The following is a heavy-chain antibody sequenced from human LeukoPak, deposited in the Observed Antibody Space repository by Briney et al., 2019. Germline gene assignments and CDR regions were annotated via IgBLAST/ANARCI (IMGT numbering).Heavy chain of an antibody. CDR1: GFTFSRYL. J-gene: IGHJ4*02. V-gene: IGHV3-7*01. D-gene: IGHD2-21*01. CDR3: ARDPTGPTGYDQSGRDSFDY. CDR2: IKQDGSEK. Sequence: PGWSLRLSCAASGFTFSRYLLSWVRQAPGKGLEGVANIKQDGSEKYYVDSVKGRFTNSRDNSNNTLYLQMNSLGVEDTAVYYCARDPTGPTGYDQSGRDSFDYWGQGTLVSASA.